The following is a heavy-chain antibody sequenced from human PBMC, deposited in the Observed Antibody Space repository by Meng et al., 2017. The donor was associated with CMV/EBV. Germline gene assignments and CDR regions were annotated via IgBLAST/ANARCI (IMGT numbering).Heavy chain of an antibody. V-gene: IGHV3-30*04. J-gene: IGHJ4*02. D-gene: IGHD6-19*01. Sequence: LTCSASGFTFSSYAMHWVRQAPGKGLEWAAVISYDGSNKYYADSVKGRFTSSRDNSKNTLYLQMNSLRAEDTAVYYCARDPRLWVAGANPLYYFDYWGQGTLVTVSS. CDR3: ARDPRLWVAGANPLYYFDY. CDR2: ISYDGSNK. CDR1: GFTFSSYA.